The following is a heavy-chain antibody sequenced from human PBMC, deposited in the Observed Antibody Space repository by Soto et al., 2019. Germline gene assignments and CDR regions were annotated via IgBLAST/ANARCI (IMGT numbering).Heavy chain of an antibody. CDR3: AKQLYSSSPNAEFDY. CDR1: GFTFSSYA. Sequence: EVQLLESGGGLVQPGGSLRLSCAASGFTFSSYAMTWVRQAPGKGLEWVSAISGSGGSTYYADSVKGRFTISRDNSKNTLYLHMNSLRAEDTAVYYCAKQLYSSSPNAEFDYWGQGTLVTVSS. CDR2: ISGSGGST. V-gene: IGHV3-23*01. D-gene: IGHD6-6*01. J-gene: IGHJ4*02.